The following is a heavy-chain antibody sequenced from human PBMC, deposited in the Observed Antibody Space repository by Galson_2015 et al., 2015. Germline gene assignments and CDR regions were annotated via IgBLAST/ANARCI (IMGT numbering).Heavy chain of an antibody. V-gene: IGHV1-69*13. D-gene: IGHD3-9*01. CDR3: ARERGGRLVNYSYYGMDV. Sequence: SVKVSCKASGVTFSSYAISWVRQAPGQGLEWMGRIIPSCGTANYAQKFQGRVTITADESTSSAYMELSSLRSEDTAVYYCARERGGRLVNYSYYGMDVWGQGTTVTVSS. J-gene: IGHJ6*02. CDR1: GVTFSSYA. CDR2: IIPSCGTA.